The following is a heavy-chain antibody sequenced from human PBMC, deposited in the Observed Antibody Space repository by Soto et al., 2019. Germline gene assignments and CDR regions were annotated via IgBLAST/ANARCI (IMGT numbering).Heavy chain of an antibody. CDR3: ARVIVVVPAAIYGSEFDY. V-gene: IGHV1-18*01. Sequence: QVQLVQSGAEVKKPGASVKVSCKASGYTFTSYGISWVRQAPGQGLEWRGWISAYNGNTNYAQKLQGRVTMTTDTSTSTAYMELRSLRSDDTAVYYCARVIVVVPAAIYGSEFDYWGQGTLVTVSS. CDR2: ISAYNGNT. J-gene: IGHJ4*02. CDR1: GYTFTSYG. D-gene: IGHD2-2*02.